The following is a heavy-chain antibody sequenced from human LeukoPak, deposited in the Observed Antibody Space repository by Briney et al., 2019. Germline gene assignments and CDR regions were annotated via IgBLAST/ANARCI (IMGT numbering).Heavy chain of an antibody. CDR1: GGPFSGYY. CDR2: INHSGST. D-gene: IGHD4-23*01. Sequence: SETLSLTCAVYGGPFSGYYWSWIRQPPGKGLEWIGEINHSGSTNYNPSLKSRVTISVDTSKSQFSLKLTSVTAADTAVYYCATLTTVVTAYYFDYWGQGTLVTVSS. V-gene: IGHV4-34*01. CDR3: ATLTTVVTAYYFDY. J-gene: IGHJ4*02.